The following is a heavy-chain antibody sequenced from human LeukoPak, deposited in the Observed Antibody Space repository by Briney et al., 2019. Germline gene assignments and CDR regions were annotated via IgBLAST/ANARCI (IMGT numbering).Heavy chain of an antibody. CDR2: ISGSGVNT. Sequence: GGSLRLSCAASGFSFSSYTMNWVRQAPGKGLEWVSSISGSGVNTHYADSVKGRFTISRDNAKNTLYLQMNSLRAEDTAVYYCARAACSSTSCYYGSYFDPWGQGTLVTVSS. D-gene: IGHD2-2*01. CDR1: GFSFSSYT. J-gene: IGHJ5*02. V-gene: IGHV3-23*01. CDR3: ARAACSSTSCYYGSYFDP.